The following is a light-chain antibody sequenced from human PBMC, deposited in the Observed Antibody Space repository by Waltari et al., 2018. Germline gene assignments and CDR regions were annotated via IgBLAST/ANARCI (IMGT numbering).Light chain of an antibody. Sequence: DIVLTQCPAILSLSPGERASLSCRASQSVTNYLAWYQQKPGQAPRLLIYDTSNRATGIPARFSGSGFGTDFTLTISSLEPEDFAVYYCQQRRDWPLTFGGGTKVEIK. J-gene: IGKJ4*01. V-gene: IGKV3-11*01. CDR2: DTS. CDR3: QQRRDWPLT. CDR1: QSVTNY.